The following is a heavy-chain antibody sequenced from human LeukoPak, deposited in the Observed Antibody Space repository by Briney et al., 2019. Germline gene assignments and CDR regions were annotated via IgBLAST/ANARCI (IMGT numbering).Heavy chain of an antibody. V-gene: IGHV1-2*02. J-gene: IGHJ4*02. CDR1: GYTFTGYY. CDR2: INPNSGGT. CDR3: ARGPYQLLSVDY. D-gene: IGHD2-2*01. Sequence: ASVNVSRQASGYTFTGYYMHWVRQAPGQGLEWMGWINPNSGGTNYAQKFQGRVTMTMDTSITTAYMELSRLRSDDSVVYYFARGPYQLLSVDYWGQGTLVTVSS.